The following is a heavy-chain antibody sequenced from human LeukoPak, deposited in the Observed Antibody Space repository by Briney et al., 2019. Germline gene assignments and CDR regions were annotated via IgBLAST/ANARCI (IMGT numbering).Heavy chain of an antibody. D-gene: IGHD6-19*01. Sequence: ASVKVSCKASGYTFTNYYMYWVRQAPGQGLEWMGIINPSGGSTSYAQKFQGRVTMTRDTSTTTVYMELSSLRSEDTAVYYCARGAVAVATLKTIDYWGQGTLVTVSS. CDR2: INPSGGST. CDR3: ARGAVAVATLKTIDY. J-gene: IGHJ4*02. V-gene: IGHV1-46*01. CDR1: GYTFTNYY.